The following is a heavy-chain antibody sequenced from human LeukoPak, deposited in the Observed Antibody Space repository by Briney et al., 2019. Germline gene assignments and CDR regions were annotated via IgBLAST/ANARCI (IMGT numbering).Heavy chain of an antibody. V-gene: IGHV3-7*03. Sequence: GGSLRLSCEASGFTFSSYWMNWARRAPGKGLEWVASINHNGNVNYYVDSVKGRFTISRDNSKNTLYLQMNSLRAEDTAVYYCAKVGKQWLVYYFDYWGQGTLVTVSS. CDR1: GFTFSSYW. CDR2: INHNGNVN. CDR3: AKVGKQWLVYYFDY. J-gene: IGHJ4*02. D-gene: IGHD6-19*01.